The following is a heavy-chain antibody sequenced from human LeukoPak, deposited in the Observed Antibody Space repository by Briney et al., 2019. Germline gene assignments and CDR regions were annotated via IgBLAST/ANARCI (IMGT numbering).Heavy chain of an antibody. Sequence: SETLSLTCTVSGGSISSYYWSWIRQPPGKGLEWIGYIYHSGSTYYNPSLKSRVTISVDRSKNQFSLKLSSVTAADTAVYYCARGSSDSSGYYYPRGAFDIWGQGTMVTVSS. D-gene: IGHD3-22*01. J-gene: IGHJ3*02. V-gene: IGHV4-59*12. CDR2: IYHSGST. CDR1: GGSISSYY. CDR3: ARGSSDSSGYYYPRGAFDI.